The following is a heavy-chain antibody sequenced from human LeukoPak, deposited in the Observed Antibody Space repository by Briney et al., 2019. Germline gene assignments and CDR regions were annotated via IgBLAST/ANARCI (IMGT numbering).Heavy chain of an antibody. CDR3: ARRGSLNWFDP. V-gene: IGHV4-39*01. Sequence: SETLSLTCTVSGGSISSSSYYLGWIRQPPGKGLEWIGSIYYSGSTYYNPSLKSRVTISVDTSKNQFSLKLSSVTAADTAVYYCARRGSLNWFDPWGQGTLVTVSS. CDR1: GGSISSSSYY. CDR2: IYYSGST. J-gene: IGHJ5*02. D-gene: IGHD3-16*01.